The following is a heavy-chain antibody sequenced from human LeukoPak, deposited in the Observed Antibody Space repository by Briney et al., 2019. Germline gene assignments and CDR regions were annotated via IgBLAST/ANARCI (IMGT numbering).Heavy chain of an antibody. V-gene: IGHV1-69*05. CDR2: IIPIFGTA. J-gene: IGHJ5*02. Sequence: ASVKVSCKASGYTFTSYGISWVRQAPGQGLEWMGGIIPIFGTANYAQRFQGRVTITTDESTSTAYMELSSLRSEDTAVYYCARGTMVRGVIITDNNWFDPWGQGTLVTVSS. CDR3: ARGTMVRGVIITDNNWFDP. CDR1: GYTFTSYG. D-gene: IGHD3-10*01.